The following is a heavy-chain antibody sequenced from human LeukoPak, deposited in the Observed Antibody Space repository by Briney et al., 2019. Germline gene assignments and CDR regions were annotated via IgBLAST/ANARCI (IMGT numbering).Heavy chain of an antibody. CDR2: ISWNSGSI. D-gene: IGHD3-10*01. J-gene: IGHJ4*02. CDR3: AKAEALLWFGELSGYFDY. V-gene: IGHV3-9*01. CDR1: GFTFDDYA. Sequence: GGSLRLSCAASGFTFDDYAVHWVRQAPGKGLDWVSGISWNSGSIGYADSVKGRFTISRDNAKNSLYLQMNSLRAEDTALYYCAKAEALLWFGELSGYFDYWGQGTLVTVSS.